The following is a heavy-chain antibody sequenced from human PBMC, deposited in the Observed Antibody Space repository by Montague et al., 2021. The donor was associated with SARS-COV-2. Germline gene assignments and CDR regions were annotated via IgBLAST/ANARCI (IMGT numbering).Heavy chain of an antibody. CDR1: GFTFSSYA. J-gene: IGHJ4*02. CDR2: ISGSGGST. Sequence: LRLSCAASGFTFSSYAMSWVRQAPGKGPEWVSAISGSGGSTYFADSVKGRFTISRDNSKNTLYLQMHSLRAEDTAVYYCARYSSSSTTPFDYWGQGTLVTVSS. D-gene: IGHD6-6*01. CDR3: ARYSSSSTTPFDY. V-gene: IGHV3-23*01.